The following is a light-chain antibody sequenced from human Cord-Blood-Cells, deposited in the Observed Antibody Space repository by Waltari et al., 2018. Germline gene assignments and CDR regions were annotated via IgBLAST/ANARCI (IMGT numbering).Light chain of an antibody. CDR2: EVS. Sequence: DIVMTQTPLSLSVTPGQPASISCKSSQSLLHSDGKTYLYWYLQKPGQSPQLLIYEVSSRVSGVPDRCSGSGSGTDFTLKISRVEAEDVGVYYCMQGIHIPYTFGQGTKLEIK. J-gene: IGKJ2*01. CDR3: MQGIHIPYT. CDR1: QSLLHSDGKTY. V-gene: IGKV2-29*02.